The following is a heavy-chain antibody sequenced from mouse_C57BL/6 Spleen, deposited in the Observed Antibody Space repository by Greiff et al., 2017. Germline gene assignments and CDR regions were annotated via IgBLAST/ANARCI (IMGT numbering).Heavy chain of an antibody. Sequence: VQLQQSGPELVKPGASVKISCKASGYTFTDYYMNWVKQSHGKSLEWIGDINPNNGGTSYNQKFKGKATLTVDKSSSTAYMELRSLTSEDSAVYYCAPIYYDYDYYFDYWGQGTTLTVSS. CDR1: GYTFTDYY. V-gene: IGHV1-26*01. CDR3: APIYYDYDYYFDY. D-gene: IGHD2-4*01. J-gene: IGHJ2*01. CDR2: INPNNGGT.